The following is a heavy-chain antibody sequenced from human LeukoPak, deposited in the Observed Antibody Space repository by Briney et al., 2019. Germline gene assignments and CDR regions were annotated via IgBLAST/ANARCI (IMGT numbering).Heavy chain of an antibody. D-gene: IGHD6-13*01. J-gene: IGHJ4*02. Sequence: GTSLRLSCAASGFSFGGYAIHWVRQAPGKGLEWVAVVSYDGSNTYYADSVKGRFAISRDSSKKTLYLQMNSLRGDDTAVYYCAREVSWYYFDYWGQGILVTVSS. CDR2: VSYDGSNT. CDR1: GFSFGGYA. V-gene: IGHV3-30*09. CDR3: AREVSWYYFDY.